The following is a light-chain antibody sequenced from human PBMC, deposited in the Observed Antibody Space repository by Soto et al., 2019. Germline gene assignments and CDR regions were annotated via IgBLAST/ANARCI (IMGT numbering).Light chain of an antibody. CDR2: EGS. J-gene: IGLJ1*01. CDR3: CAYSDIATYV. V-gene: IGLV2-23*01. CDR1: SSDVGSYDL. Sequence: QSALTHPASVSGSPGQSIPISCTGTSSDVGSYDLVSWYQQRPGKGPKLIIYEGSKRPSGISDRFSGSKSGNTASLTISGLHSEDEADYFCCAYSDIATYVFGGGTKVTVL.